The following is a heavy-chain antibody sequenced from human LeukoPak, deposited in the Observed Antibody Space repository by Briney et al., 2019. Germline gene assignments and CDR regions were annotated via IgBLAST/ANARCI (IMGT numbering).Heavy chain of an antibody. CDR2: IWYDGSNK. D-gene: IGHD3-16*01. V-gene: IGHV3-30*04. J-gene: IGHJ4*02. CDR1: GFTFSSYA. Sequence: GRSLRLSWAASGFTFSSYAMHCVRQAPGKGLEWVAVIWYDGSNKYYTDSVKGRFTLSRDNSKNTLSLQINSLSAEDKDVSYCERDWGRCLKFLFDYWGQGTLVTVSS. CDR3: ERDWGRCLKFLFDY.